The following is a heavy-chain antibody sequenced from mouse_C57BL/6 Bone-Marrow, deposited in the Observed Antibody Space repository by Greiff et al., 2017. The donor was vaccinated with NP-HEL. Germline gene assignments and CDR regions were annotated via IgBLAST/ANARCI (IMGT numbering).Heavy chain of an antibody. Sequence: VKLVESGAELVRPGASVKLSCKASGYTFTDYYINWVKQRPGQGLEWIARIYPGSGNTYYNEKFKGKATLTAEKSSSTAYMQLSSLTSEDSAVYFCARRGDFYYYGSRGYFDVWGTGTTVTVSS. V-gene: IGHV1-76*01. CDR1: GYTFTDYY. D-gene: IGHD1-1*01. J-gene: IGHJ1*03. CDR3: ARRGDFYYYGSRGYFDV. CDR2: IYPGSGNT.